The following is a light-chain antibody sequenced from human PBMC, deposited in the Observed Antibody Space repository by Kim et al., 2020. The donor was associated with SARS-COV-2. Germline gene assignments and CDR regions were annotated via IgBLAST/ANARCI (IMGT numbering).Light chain of an antibody. V-gene: IGKV1-17*01. Sequence: DIQITQSPSSLSASVGDRVSITCRASQDIRNDLGWYQQNPGRAPKRLIYGASSLQSGVPSRFSGSGSGTEFTLTISSVQPEDFATYFCLQHSTYPITFGQGTRLEIK. CDR3: LQHSTYPIT. CDR1: QDIRND. CDR2: GAS. J-gene: IGKJ5*01.